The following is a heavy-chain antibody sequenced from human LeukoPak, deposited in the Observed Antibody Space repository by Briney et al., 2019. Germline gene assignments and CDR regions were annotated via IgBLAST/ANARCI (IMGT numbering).Heavy chain of an antibody. CDR3: AKNSYNFHRIQYNWFDP. J-gene: IGHJ5*02. V-gene: IGHV3-48*03. Sequence: GGSLRLSCAASGFTFSTYEMNWVRQAPGKGLEWLSYIIGDGTTTQYAESVRDRFTISRDNDKNSLYLQMNSLRTEDTALYYCAKNSYNFHRIQYNWFDPWGQGTLVTVSS. CDR2: IIGDGTTT. CDR1: GFTFSTYE. D-gene: IGHD5-24*01.